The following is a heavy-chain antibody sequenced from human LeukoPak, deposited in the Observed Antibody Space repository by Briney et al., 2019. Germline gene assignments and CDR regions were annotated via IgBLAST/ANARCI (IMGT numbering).Heavy chain of an antibody. Sequence: PGGSLTLSCAASGFTFSGSWMTWVRQAPGKGLEWVAHIKEDVSDKYYVDSVTGRFTISRDNTKNSLYLQMSSLRAEDTAVYYCAKDLSSGWYPYYFDFWGRGTLVTVSS. CDR1: GFTFSGSW. CDR2: IKEDVSDK. CDR3: AKDLSSGWYPYYFDF. D-gene: IGHD6-19*01. V-gene: IGHV3-7*05. J-gene: IGHJ4*01.